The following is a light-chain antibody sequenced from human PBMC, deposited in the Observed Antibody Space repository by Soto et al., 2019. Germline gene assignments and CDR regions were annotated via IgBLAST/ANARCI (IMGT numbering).Light chain of an antibody. V-gene: IGLV2-8*01. CDR1: SSDVGGYNY. Sequence: QSALTQPPSASGSPGQSVTISCTGTSSDVGGYNYVSWYQQCPGKVPKLMVYEVNKRPSGVPDRFSGSKSGNTASLTVSGLQADDEADYYCTSYAGGNNVFGTGTKVTVL. CDR3: TSYAGGNNV. J-gene: IGLJ1*01. CDR2: EVN.